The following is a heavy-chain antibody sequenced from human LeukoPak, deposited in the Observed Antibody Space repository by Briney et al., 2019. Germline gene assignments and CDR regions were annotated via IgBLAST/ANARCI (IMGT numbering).Heavy chain of an antibody. Sequence: PGGFLRLSCAASGFTFSSYGMHWVRQAPGRGLEWVAVIWYDGSNKYYADSVKGRFTISRDNSKNTLYLQMNSLRAEDTAVYYCARGGRYYDSSGYSDYWGQGTLVTVSS. J-gene: IGHJ4*02. CDR3: ARGGRYYDSSGYSDY. V-gene: IGHV3-33*01. CDR1: GFTFSSYG. CDR2: IWYDGSNK. D-gene: IGHD3-22*01.